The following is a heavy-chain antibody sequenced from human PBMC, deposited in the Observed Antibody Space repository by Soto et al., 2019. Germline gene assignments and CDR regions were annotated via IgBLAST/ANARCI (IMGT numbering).Heavy chain of an antibody. D-gene: IGHD2-21*02. Sequence: EVQLVESGGGLVQPGGSLRLSGAASGFTFSDHYMDWVRQAPGKGLEWVGRTRNKANSYTTEYAASVKGRFTISRDDSKNSLYLKMNSLKTEDTAMYYCATRLNFYYWGKGTLFTVSS. CDR2: TRNKANSYTT. J-gene: IGHJ4*02. CDR3: ATRLNFYY. CDR1: GFTFSDHY. V-gene: IGHV3-72*01.